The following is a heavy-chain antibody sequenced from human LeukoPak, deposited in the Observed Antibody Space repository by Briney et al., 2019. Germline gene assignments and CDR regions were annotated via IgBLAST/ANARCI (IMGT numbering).Heavy chain of an antibody. J-gene: IGHJ4*02. V-gene: IGHV3-9*01. Sequence: SLRLSCAPSGFTLDDYTMHWVRHAPGKGLEGVSGISWNSGSIGYADSVKGLFTISRDNAKNSLYLQMNSLRAEDTALYYCAKDRHSGYDSSFYFDYWGQGTLVTVSS. CDR2: ISWNSGSI. CDR3: AKDRHSGYDSSFYFDY. CDR1: GFTLDDYT. D-gene: IGHD5-12*01.